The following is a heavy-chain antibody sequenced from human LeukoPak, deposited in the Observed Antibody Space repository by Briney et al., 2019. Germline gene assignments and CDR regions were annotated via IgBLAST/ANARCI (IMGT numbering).Heavy chain of an antibody. D-gene: IGHD3-10*01. CDR2: MNPNSGNT. CDR3: ARGPYITMVRGVSGYYGMDV. V-gene: IGHV1-8*01. J-gene: IGHJ6*02. CDR1: GYTLTELF. Sequence: ASVKVSCKVSGYTLTELFMHWVRQAPGQGLEWMGWMNPNSGNTGYAQKFQGRVTMTRNTSISTAYMELSSLRSEDTAVYYCARGPYITMVRGVSGYYGMDVWGQGTTVTVSS.